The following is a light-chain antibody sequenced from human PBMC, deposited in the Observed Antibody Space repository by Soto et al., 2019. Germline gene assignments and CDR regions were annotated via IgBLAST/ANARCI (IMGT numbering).Light chain of an antibody. CDR2: VAS. CDR1: QSVSSSY. V-gene: IGKV3-20*01. CDR3: QQYGSSPWT. Sequence: EIVLTQSPGTLSLSPGERATLSCRASQSVSSSYLAWYQQKPGQAPRLLIYVASSRATGIPDRFSGSGSVTDFNLTISRLEPEDFAVYYCQQYGSSPWTFGQGTKVDIK. J-gene: IGKJ1*01.